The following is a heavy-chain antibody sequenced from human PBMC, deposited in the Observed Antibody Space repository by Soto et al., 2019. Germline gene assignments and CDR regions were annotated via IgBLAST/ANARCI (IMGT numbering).Heavy chain of an antibody. J-gene: IGHJ6*02. Sequence: ASVKVSCKTSGYTFSTSGISWVRQAPGQGLEWMGWISAYNGNTNYAQKLQGRVTMTTDTSTSTAYMELRSLRSDDTAVYYCARDRSYDFWSGYPIPYYYYYGMDVWGQGITVTVSS. D-gene: IGHD3-3*01. V-gene: IGHV1-18*01. CDR1: GYTFSTSG. CDR3: ARDRSYDFWSGYPIPYYYYYGMDV. CDR2: ISAYNGNT.